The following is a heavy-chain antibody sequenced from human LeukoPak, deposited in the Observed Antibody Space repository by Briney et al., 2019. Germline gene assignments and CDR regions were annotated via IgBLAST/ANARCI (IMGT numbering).Heavy chain of an antibody. CDR1: GGSFSGYY. CDR2: INHSGST. V-gene: IGHV4-34*01. J-gene: IGHJ4*02. Sequence: TSETLSLTCAVYGGSFSGYYWSWIRQPPGKGLEWIGEINHSGSTNYNPSLKSRVTISVDTSKNQFSLKLSSVTAADTAVYYCARGSRDSSGYSNLDYWGQGTLVTVSS. D-gene: IGHD3-22*01. CDR3: ARGSRDSSGYSNLDY.